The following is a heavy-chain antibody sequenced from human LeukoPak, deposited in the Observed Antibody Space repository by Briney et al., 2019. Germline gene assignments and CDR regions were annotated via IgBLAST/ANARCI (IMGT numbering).Heavy chain of an antibody. Sequence: QSGGSLRLSCAASGFTFSSYAMHWVRQAPGKGLEWVAVISYDGSNKYYADSVKGRFTISRDNSKNTMYLQMNSLRAEDTAVYYCARGVKQGYSGYVGYVRGDYWGQGTLVTVSS. D-gene: IGHD5-12*01. CDR1: GFTFSSYA. CDR3: ARGVKQGYSGYVGYVRGDY. V-gene: IGHV3-30-3*01. J-gene: IGHJ4*02. CDR2: ISYDGSNK.